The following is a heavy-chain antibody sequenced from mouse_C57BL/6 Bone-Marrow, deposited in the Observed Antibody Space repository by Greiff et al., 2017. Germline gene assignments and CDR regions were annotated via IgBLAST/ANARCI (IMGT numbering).Heavy chain of an antibody. CDR1: GYTFTSYW. Sequence: QVQLQQPGAELVKPGASVKLSCKASGYTFTSYWMQWVKQRPGQGLEWIGEIDPSDSYTNYNQKIKGKATLTVDTSASTAYMQLSSLTSEDSAVYYCARGGGYYYGSSWDYYAMDDWGQGTSVTVSS. D-gene: IGHD1-1*01. J-gene: IGHJ4*01. CDR3: ARGGGYYYGSSWDYYAMDD. CDR2: IDPSDSYT. V-gene: IGHV1-50*01.